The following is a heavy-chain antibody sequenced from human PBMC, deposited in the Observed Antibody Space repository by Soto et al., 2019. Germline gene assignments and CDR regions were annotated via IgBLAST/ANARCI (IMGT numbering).Heavy chain of an antibody. CDR1: GFTFSSYE. V-gene: IGHV3-48*03. J-gene: IGHJ4*02. D-gene: IGHD6-13*01. CDR2: ISSSGSTI. Sequence: GGSLRLSCAASGFTFSSYEMNWVRQAPGKGLEWVSYISSSGSTIYYADSVKGRFTISRDNAKNSLYLQMNSLRAEDTAVYYCARGRSAAGTGIDYWGQGTLVTVSS. CDR3: ARGRSAAGTGIDY.